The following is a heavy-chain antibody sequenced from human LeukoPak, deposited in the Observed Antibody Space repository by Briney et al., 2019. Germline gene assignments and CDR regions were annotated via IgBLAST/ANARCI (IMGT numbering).Heavy chain of an antibody. CDR1: GFTFSSYG. Sequence: GRSLRLSCAASGFTFSSYGMHWVRQAPGKGLEWVAVISYDGSNKYYADSVKGRFTISRDNSKNTLYLQMNSVRAEDTAVYYCARDVVAVADASWFDPWGKGTLVTVSS. CDR3: ARDVVAVADASWFDP. CDR2: ISYDGSNK. J-gene: IGHJ5*02. V-gene: IGHV3-30*03. D-gene: IGHD6-19*01.